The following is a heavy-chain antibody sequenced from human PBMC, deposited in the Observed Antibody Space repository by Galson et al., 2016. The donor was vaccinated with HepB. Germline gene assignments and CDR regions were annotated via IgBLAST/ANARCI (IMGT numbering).Heavy chain of an antibody. Sequence: SLRLSCAASGLAFSYYGMTWVRQAPGKGLEWVSTIGGGRNRDTHYAESVKGRFTISRDNSKSTLYLQMNSLIDDDTAIYFCAVDPSQWDNDFVDYWGRGTLVTVSS. CDR3: AVDPSQWDNDFVDY. CDR2: IGGGRNRDT. J-gene: IGHJ4*02. V-gene: IGHV3-23*01. D-gene: IGHD3/OR15-3a*01. CDR1: GLAFSYYG.